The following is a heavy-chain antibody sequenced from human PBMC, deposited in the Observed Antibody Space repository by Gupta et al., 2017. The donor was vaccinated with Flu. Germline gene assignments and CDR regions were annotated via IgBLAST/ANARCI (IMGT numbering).Heavy chain of an antibody. CDR3: ARVPVAGSEDY. V-gene: IGHV3-21*01. CDR1: FTFSNYG. Sequence: FTFSNYGMNGGRQAPGRGLEWVASISGDRTYIYHADSVKGRFTISRDNAESSLFLQMNSLRADDTAVYFCARVPVAGSEDYWGQGTLVTVSS. J-gene: IGHJ4*01. CDR2: ISGDRTYI. D-gene: IGHD6-19*01.